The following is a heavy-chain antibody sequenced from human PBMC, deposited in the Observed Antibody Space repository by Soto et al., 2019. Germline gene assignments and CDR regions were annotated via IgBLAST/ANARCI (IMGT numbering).Heavy chain of an antibody. CDR3: ARERYYGMDV. CDR2: IYYSGST. V-gene: IGHV4-59*01. CDR1: GGSISSYY. Sequence: SETLSLTCTVSGGSISSYYWSWIRQPPGKGLEWIGNIYYSGSTNYNPSLKSRVTISVDTSKNQFPLKLSSVNAADTAVYYCARERYYGMDVWGKGPTVTVSS. J-gene: IGHJ6*04.